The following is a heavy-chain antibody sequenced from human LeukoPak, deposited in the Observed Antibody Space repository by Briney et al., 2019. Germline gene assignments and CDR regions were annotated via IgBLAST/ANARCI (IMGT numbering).Heavy chain of an antibody. CDR3: VRDYAVDRVAH. J-gene: IGHJ4*02. D-gene: IGHD5-12*01. Sequence: PGGSLRLFCAASGFAFSTCWMHWVRQDPGKGLVWVSRITTEVPDTAYADSVKGRFTISRDDAKNTLYLQMNSLRAEDTAVYYCVRDYAVDRVAHWGQGTLVTGSS. CDR1: GFAFSTCW. V-gene: IGHV3-74*01. CDR2: ITTEVPDT.